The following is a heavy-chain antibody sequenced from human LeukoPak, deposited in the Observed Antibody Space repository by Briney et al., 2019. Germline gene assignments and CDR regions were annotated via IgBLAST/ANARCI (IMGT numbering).Heavy chain of an antibody. CDR2: INPNSGGT. J-gene: IGHJ4*02. Sequence: ASVKVSCKASGYTFTGYYMHWARQAPGQGLEWMGWINPNSGGTNYAQKFQGRVTMTRDTSISTAYMELSRLRSDDTAVYYCARDYYDSSGYYPPFDYWGQGTLVTVSS. D-gene: IGHD3-22*01. CDR3: ARDYYDSSGYYPPFDY. CDR1: GYTFTGYY. V-gene: IGHV1-2*02.